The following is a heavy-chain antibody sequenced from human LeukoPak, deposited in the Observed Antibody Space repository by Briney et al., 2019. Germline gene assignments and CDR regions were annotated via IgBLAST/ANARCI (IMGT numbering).Heavy chain of an antibody. Sequence: PGGSLRLSCAASGFTFSSYGMHCVRQAPGKGLEWVAVISYDGSNKYYADSVKGRFTISRDNSKNTLYLQMNSLRAEDTAVYYCAKDTAGLVDPWGQGTLVTVSS. D-gene: IGHD6-19*01. V-gene: IGHV3-30*18. CDR2: ISYDGSNK. CDR3: AKDTAGLVDP. CDR1: GFTFSSYG. J-gene: IGHJ5*02.